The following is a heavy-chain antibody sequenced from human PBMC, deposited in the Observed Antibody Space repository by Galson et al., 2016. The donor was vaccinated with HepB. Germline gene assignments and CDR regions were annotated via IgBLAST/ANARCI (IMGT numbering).Heavy chain of an antibody. CDR2: INAGNGNT. V-gene: IGHV1-3*01. CDR1: GYTFTSYA. D-gene: IGHD3-10*01. Sequence: SVKVSCKASGYTFTSYAMHWVRQAPGQRLEWMGWINAGNGNTKYAQKFQGRVTITRDTSASTAYMELSSLRSEDTAVYYCARGRSTGIFDYWGQGTLVTVSS. J-gene: IGHJ4*02. CDR3: ARGRSTGIFDY.